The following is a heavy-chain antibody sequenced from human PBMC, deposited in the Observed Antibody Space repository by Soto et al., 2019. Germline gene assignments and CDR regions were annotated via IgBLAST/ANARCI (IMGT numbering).Heavy chain of an antibody. CDR1: AFTFGDFA. CDR2: INWNGNYI. D-gene: IGHD2-15*01. V-gene: IGHV3-9*01. J-gene: IGHJ4*02. CDR3: ARAPTGGTWPVYFDW. Sequence: VQLVESGGGLVQPGRSLRLSCTASAFTFGDFAMHWVRQVPGKGLEWVSGINWNGNYIGYADSVKGRFTVPRDNAKNSLYLQMNSLRPEDTALYFCARAPTGGTWPVYFDWWGRGTLVTVSS.